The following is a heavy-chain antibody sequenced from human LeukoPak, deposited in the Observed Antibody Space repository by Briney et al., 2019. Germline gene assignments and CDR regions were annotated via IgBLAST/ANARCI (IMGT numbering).Heavy chain of an antibody. J-gene: IGHJ3*02. CDR3: ARERRGRYCSGGSCKYRGAFDI. CDR2: INHSGST. CDR1: GGSISSYY. V-gene: IGHV4-34*01. Sequence: PSETLSLTCTVSGGSISSYYWSWIRQPPGKGLEWIGEINHSGSTNYNPSLKSRVTISVDTSKNQFSLKLSSVTAADTAVYYCARERRGRYCSGGSCKYRGAFDIWGQGTMVTVSS. D-gene: IGHD2-15*01.